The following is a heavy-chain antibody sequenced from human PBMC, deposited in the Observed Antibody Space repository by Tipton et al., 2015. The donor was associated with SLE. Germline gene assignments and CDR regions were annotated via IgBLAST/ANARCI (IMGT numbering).Heavy chain of an antibody. CDR1: GYTFPTYA. V-gene: IGHV3-30*04. Sequence: SLRLSCAASGYTFPTYAMHWVRQAPGKGLEWVAVISYDESIKYYADSVKGRFTISRDNAKNSLYLQMNSLRPEDTALYYCAKAPFEKGPYYYYYYMDVWGRGTTVTVSS. CDR2: ISYDESIK. CDR3: AKAPFEKGPYYYYYYMDV. J-gene: IGHJ6*03. D-gene: IGHD3-9*01.